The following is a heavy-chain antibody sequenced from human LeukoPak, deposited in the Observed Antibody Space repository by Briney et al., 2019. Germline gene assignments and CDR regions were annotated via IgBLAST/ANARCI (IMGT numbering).Heavy chain of an antibody. V-gene: IGHV1-18*01. CDR2: ISAYNGNT. D-gene: IGHD3-9*01. CDR3: ARGGRLRYFDWLLSGGSFDY. J-gene: IGHJ4*02. CDR1: GYTFTSYG. Sequence: ASVKVSCKASGYTFTSYGISWVRQAPGQGLEWMGWISAYNGNTNYAQKLQGRVTMTTDTSTNTAYMELSSLRSEDTAVYYCARGGRLRYFDWLLSGGSFDYWGQGTLVTVSS.